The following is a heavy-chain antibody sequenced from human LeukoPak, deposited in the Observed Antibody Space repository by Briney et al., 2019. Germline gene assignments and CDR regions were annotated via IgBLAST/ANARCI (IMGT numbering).Heavy chain of an antibody. CDR2: ISYDGSNK. J-gene: IGHJ4*01. Sequence: PGRSLRLSCAASGFTFSSYGMHWVRQAPGKGLEWVAVISYDGSNKYYADSVKGRFTISRDNSKNTLYLQMNSLRAEDTAVYYCAKAGSWYGRAIDYWGHGTLVTVSS. CDR3: AKAGSWYGRAIDY. V-gene: IGHV3-30*18. CDR1: GFTFSSYG. D-gene: IGHD6-13*01.